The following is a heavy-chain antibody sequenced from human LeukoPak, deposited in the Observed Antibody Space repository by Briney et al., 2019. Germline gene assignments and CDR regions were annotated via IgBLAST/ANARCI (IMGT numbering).Heavy chain of an antibody. CDR3: ARGGGPNSGSYYTIDY. Sequence: GGSLRLSCAASGFTFSSYAMSWVRQAPGKGLEWVSAISGSGGSTYYADSVKGRFTISRDNSKNTLYLQMNSLRAEDTAVYYCARGGGPNSGSYYTIDYWGQGTLVTVSS. CDR2: ISGSGGST. CDR1: GFTFSSYA. D-gene: IGHD1-26*01. V-gene: IGHV3-23*01. J-gene: IGHJ4*02.